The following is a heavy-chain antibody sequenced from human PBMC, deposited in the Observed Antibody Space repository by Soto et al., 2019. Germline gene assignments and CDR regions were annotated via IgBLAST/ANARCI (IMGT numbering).Heavy chain of an antibody. Sequence: SETLSLTCAVSGGSISSGGYSWSWIRQPPGKGLEWIGYIYHSGSTYYNPSLKSRVTISVDRSKNQFSLKLSSVTAADTAVYYCARRNYYDSSGYYYYLDYWGQGTLVTVSS. CDR3: ARRNYYDSSGYYYYLDY. CDR2: IYHSGST. V-gene: IGHV4-30-2*01. CDR1: GGSISSGGYS. J-gene: IGHJ4*02. D-gene: IGHD3-22*01.